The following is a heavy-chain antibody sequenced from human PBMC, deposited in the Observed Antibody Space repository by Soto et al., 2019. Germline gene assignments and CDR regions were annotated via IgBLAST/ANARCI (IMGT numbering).Heavy chain of an antibody. Sequence: GPGPAETSETLSLTCAVSGGSISSSNWWSWVRQPPGKGLEWIGEIYHSGSTNYNPSLKSRVNISVDKSKNQFSLKLSSVTAADTAVYYCASEIVGATGNHAFDIWGQGTMVTVSS. J-gene: IGHJ3*02. CDR1: GGSISSSNW. CDR2: IYHSGST. V-gene: IGHV4-4*02. CDR3: ASEIVGATGNHAFDI. D-gene: IGHD1-26*01.